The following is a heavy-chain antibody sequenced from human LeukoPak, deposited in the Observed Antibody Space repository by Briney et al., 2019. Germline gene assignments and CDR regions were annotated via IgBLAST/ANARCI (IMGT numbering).Heavy chain of an antibody. J-gene: IGHJ4*02. CDR1: GFTFSSYG. D-gene: IGHD2-2*01. V-gene: IGHV3-30*02. CDR2: IRYDGSNK. Sequence: GGSLRLSCAASGFTFSSYGMHWVRQAPGKGLEWVAFIRYDGSNKYYADSVKGRFTISRDNSKNTLYLQMNSLRAEDTAVYYCAKPPFHTSYAYRFDYWGQGTLVTVSS. CDR3: AKPPFHTSYAYRFDY.